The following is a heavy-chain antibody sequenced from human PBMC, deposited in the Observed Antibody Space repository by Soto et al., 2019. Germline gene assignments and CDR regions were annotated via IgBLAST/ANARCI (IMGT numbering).Heavy chain of an antibody. Sequence: EVQLLESGGGLVEPGGSLRLSCAASGLSFSSYGMSWVRQAPGKGLEWVSGISGSATGTYYADSVKGRFTISRDNSMNTLYLQMNSLRAEYTALYYCAKELIEGGSYYGVADHWGQGTLVTVSS. V-gene: IGHV3-23*01. CDR3: AKELIEGGSYYGVADH. CDR2: ISGSATGT. J-gene: IGHJ4*02. D-gene: IGHD1-26*01. CDR1: GLSFSSYG.